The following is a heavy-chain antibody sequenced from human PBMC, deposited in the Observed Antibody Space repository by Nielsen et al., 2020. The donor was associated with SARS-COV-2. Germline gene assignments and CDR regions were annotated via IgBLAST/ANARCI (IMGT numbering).Heavy chain of an antibody. D-gene: IGHD5-24*01. J-gene: IGHJ3*02. CDR1: GYTFTSYS. Sequence: ASVKVSCKTSGYTFTSYSIHWVRQAPGQGLEWMGIINPSGGSTKYAPKFQGRVTMTRDTSTSTVYMELSSLRSEDTAVYFCARATVTTTIDAFESGAKGQWAPSLQ. CDR3: ARATVTTTIDAFES. V-gene: IGHV1-46*01. CDR2: INPSGGST.